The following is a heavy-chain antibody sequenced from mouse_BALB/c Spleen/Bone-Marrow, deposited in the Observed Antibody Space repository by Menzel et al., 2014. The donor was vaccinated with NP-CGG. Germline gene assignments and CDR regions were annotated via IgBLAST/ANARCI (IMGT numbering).Heavy chain of an antibody. CDR2: INPYNDGT. Sequence: VQLKQSGPELVKPGASVKMSCKASGYTFTSYVMHWVKQKPGQGLGWIGYINPYNDGTKYNEKFKGKATLTSDKSSSTAYMELSSLTSEDSAVYYCARSDGYYGAMDYWGQGTSVTVSS. D-gene: IGHD2-3*01. J-gene: IGHJ4*01. CDR1: GYTFTSYV. V-gene: IGHV1-14*01. CDR3: ARSDGYYGAMDY.